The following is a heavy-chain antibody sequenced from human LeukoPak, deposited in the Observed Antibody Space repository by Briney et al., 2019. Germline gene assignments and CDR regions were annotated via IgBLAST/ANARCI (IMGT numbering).Heavy chain of an antibody. J-gene: IGHJ4*02. Sequence: PGRSLRLSCAASEFTFSSYAMHWVRQAPGKGLEWVAVISYDGSNKYYADSVKGRFTISRDNSKNTLYLQMNSLRAEDTAVYYCARVRSARPGYWGQGTLVTVSS. CDR1: EFTFSSYA. CDR3: ARVRSARPGY. CDR2: ISYDGSNK. V-gene: IGHV3-30-3*01. D-gene: IGHD1-26*01.